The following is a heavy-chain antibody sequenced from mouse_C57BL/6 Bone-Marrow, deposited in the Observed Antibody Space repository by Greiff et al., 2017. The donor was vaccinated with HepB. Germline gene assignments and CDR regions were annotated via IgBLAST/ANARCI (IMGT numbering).Heavy chain of an antibody. CDR1: GYAFSSPW. V-gene: IGHV1-82*01. D-gene: IGHD4-1*01. J-gene: IGHJ2*01. Sequence: QVQLQQSGPELVKPGASVKISCKASGYAFSSPWMNWVKQRPGKGLEWIGRIYPGDGDTNYNGKFKGKATLTADKSSSTAYMQLSSLTSEDSAVYFCARVLANWYYFDYWGQGTTLTVSS. CDR2: IYPGDGDT. CDR3: ARVLANWYYFDY.